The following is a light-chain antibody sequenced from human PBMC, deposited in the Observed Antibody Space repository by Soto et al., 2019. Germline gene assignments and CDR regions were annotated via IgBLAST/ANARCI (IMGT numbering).Light chain of an antibody. Sequence: IQMTQSPSTLSAPVGDRVTITCRASQSIGRSLAWYQQKPGKAPNLLISDASSLERGVPSRFSGSGSGTEFTLTIRSLQPDGFATCYCQQYNGYSRTFGQGTKVDIK. CDR2: DAS. J-gene: IGKJ1*01. CDR1: QSIGRS. V-gene: IGKV1-5*01. CDR3: QQYNGYSRT.